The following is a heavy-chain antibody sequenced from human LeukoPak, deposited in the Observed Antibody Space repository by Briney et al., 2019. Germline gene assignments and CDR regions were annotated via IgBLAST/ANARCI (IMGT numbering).Heavy chain of an antibody. J-gene: IGHJ4*02. Sequence: PGGSLRLSCAASGFTFSGSAIHWGRQASGKGLEWVGRIRGKGDSYSTAYAASVKGRFTISRDDSKNTAYLQMNSLKTEDTAVYYCRGAYYDSGGPEYYFDYWGQGTLVTVSS. CDR2: IRGKGDSYST. CDR1: GFTFSGSA. D-gene: IGHD3-22*01. V-gene: IGHV3-73*01. CDR3: RGAYYDSGGPEYYFDY.